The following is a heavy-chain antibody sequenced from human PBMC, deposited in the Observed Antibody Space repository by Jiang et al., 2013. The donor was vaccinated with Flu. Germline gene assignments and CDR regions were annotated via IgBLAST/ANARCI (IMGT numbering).Heavy chain of an antibody. Sequence: LLKPSETLSLTCAVYGGSFSGYYWSWIRQPPGKGLEWIGEINHSGSTNYNPSLKSRVTISVDTSKNQFSLKLSSVTAADTAVYYCAGGSSGWYKGWGQGTLVTVSS. J-gene: IGHJ4*02. D-gene: IGHD6-19*01. V-gene: IGHV4-34*01. CDR2: INHSGST. CDR3: AGGSSGWYKG. CDR1: GGSFSGYY.